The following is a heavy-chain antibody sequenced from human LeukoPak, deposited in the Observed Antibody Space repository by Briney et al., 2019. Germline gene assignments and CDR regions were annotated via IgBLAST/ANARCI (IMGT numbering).Heavy chain of an antibody. CDR3: AELGITMIGGV. Sequence: PGRSLRLSCRTSGITFRSYGMHWVRQTPGKGLEWVAFISADGSNKYYTDSVKGRFTVSRDNSKNSLYLQMNRLRAEDTAVYYCAELGITMIGGVWGKGTTVTISS. CDR1: GITFRSYG. CDR2: ISADGSNK. D-gene: IGHD3-10*02. J-gene: IGHJ6*04. V-gene: IGHV3-30*18.